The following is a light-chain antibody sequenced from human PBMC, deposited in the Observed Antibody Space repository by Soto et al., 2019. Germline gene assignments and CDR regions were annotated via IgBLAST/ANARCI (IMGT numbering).Light chain of an antibody. V-gene: IGKV3D-15*01. CDR1: QSVNIY. Sequence: VLTQSQATLSVSPGERATLSCRASQSVNIYLAWYQQKPGQAPRLLIFGASSRATGIPARFSGSGSGTEFNLTISSLQSEDFAVYFCQQYDDWLRLTFGGGTKV. CDR2: GAS. J-gene: IGKJ4*01. CDR3: QQYDDWLRLT.